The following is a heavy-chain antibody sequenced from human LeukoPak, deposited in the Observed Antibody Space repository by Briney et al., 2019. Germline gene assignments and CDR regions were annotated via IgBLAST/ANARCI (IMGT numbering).Heavy chain of an antibody. D-gene: IGHD6-19*01. CDR2: ISGGDGST. V-gene: IGHV3-43*02. Sequence: GGSLRLACAASEFTFNDYAMHWVRQAPGKGLEWVSLISGGDGSTYYADSVKGRFTISRDNSKNSLYLQMNSLRTEDTALYYCAKDGGAGGWYLDYWGQPSVVAVSS. CDR1: EFTFNDYA. CDR3: AKDGGAGGWYLDY. J-gene: IGHJ4*02.